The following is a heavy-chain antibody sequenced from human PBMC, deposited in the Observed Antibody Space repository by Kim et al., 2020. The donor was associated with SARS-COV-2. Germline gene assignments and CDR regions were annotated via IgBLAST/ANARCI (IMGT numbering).Heavy chain of an antibody. D-gene: IGHD3-10*01. V-gene: IGHV3-9*01. J-gene: IGHJ4*03. CDR3: AKDNALWLHPRVNAFDY. Sequence: VKGRFTISRDNAKNSLYLQMNSLRAEDTALYYCAKDNALWLHPRVNAFDYWGQGTLVTVSS.